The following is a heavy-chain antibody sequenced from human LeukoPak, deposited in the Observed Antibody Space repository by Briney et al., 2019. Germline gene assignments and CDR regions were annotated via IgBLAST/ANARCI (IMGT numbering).Heavy chain of an antibody. CDR2: TYYRSKWYY. CDR3: SLARSEYHYGMDV. CDR1: GDSVSSISVG. V-gene: IGHV6-1*01. Sequence: SQTLSLTCAISGDSVSSISVGWNWIRQSPSRGLEWLGRTYYRSKWYYEYAVSVKSRINISPDTSKNQFSLQLTSVTPEDTAVYYCSLARSEYHYGMDVWGQGTTVTVSS. J-gene: IGHJ6*02.